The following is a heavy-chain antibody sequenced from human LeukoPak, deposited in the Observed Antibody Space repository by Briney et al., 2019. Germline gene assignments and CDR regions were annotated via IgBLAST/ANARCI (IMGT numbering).Heavy chain of an antibody. J-gene: IGHJ6*03. CDR3: ARDYFDSSDYPQTYYYYYMDV. D-gene: IGHD3-22*01. Sequence: PGGSLRLSCAASGLTFSSYAVSWVRQAPGKGLEWVASISSTSNFIYSADSVKGRFTISRDTAKNSLFPQMNSLRAEDTAIYYCARDYFDSSDYPQTYYYYYMDVWGKGTTVTVSS. V-gene: IGHV3-21*01. CDR1: GLTFSSYA. CDR2: ISSTSNFI.